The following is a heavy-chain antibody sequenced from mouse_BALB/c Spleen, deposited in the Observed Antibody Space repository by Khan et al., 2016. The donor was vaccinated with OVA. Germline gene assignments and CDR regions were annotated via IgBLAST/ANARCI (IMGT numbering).Heavy chain of an antibody. Sequence: EVKLLESGPGLVKPSQSLSLTCTVTGYSITSDYAWNWIRQFPGNKLEWMGYISYSGSTNYNPALKSRISITRDTSKNQFFLQLNSVTTEDTATYYCARDGCRYNYARDYWGQGTSVTVSS. CDR1: GYSITSDYA. D-gene: IGHD2-3*01. CDR3: ARDGCRYNYARDY. J-gene: IGHJ4*01. CDR2: ISYSGST. V-gene: IGHV3-2*02.